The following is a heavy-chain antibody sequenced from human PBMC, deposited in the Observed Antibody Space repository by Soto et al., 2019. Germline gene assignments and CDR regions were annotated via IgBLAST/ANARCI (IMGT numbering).Heavy chain of an antibody. CDR2: IIPIFGTA. CDR3: ARVSKYYYDSSGYYYYNYGMDV. D-gene: IGHD3-22*01. V-gene: IGHV1-69*13. CDR1: GCTFSSYA. J-gene: IGHJ6*02. Sequence: SVKVSCKASGCTFSSYAISWVRQAPGQGLEWMGGIIPIFGTANYAQKFQGRVTITADESTSTAYMELSSLRSEDTAVYYCARVSKYYYDSSGYYYYNYGMDVWGQGTTVTVSS.